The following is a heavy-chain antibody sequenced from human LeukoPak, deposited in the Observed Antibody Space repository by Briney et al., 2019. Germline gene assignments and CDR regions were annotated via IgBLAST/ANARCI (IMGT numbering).Heavy chain of an antibody. CDR3: AKLVYYYGSGSSYYFDY. CDR2: IRYDGSNK. D-gene: IGHD3-10*01. J-gene: IGHJ4*02. CDR1: GFTFSSYG. V-gene: IGHV3-30*02. Sequence: HPGGSLRLSCAASGFTFSSYGMHWVRQAPGKGLEWVAFIRYDGSNKYYADSVKGRFTISRDNSKNTLYLQMNSLRAEDTAVYYCAKLVYYYGSGSSYYFDYWGQGTLVTVSS.